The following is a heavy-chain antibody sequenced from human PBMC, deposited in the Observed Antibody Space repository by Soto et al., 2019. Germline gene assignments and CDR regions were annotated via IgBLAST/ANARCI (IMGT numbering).Heavy chain of an antibody. V-gene: IGHV3-48*02. CDR2: ISSSSSTI. CDR1: GFTFSSYS. J-gene: IGHJ6*02. CDR3: AGRMVVAASDVYGMDV. D-gene: IGHD2-15*01. Sequence: GGSLRLSCAASGFTFSSYSMNWVRQAPGKGLEWVSYISSSSSTIYYADSVKGRFTISRDNAKNSLYLQMNSLRDEDTAVYYCAGRMVVAASDVYGMDVWGQGTTVTVSS.